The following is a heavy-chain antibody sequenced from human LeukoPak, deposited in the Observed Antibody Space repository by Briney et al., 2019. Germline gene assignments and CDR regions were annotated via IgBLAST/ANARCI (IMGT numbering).Heavy chain of an antibody. CDR3: AKDDAWLRFGE. CDR2: ISPSGDIR. D-gene: IGHD3-10*01. CDR1: GVTFSSNA. J-gene: IGHJ4*02. V-gene: IGHV3-23*01. Sequence: HRGGSLRLSCAASGVTFSSNAMSWVRQAPGKGLEWVSGISPSGDIRYYADSVKGRFTISRDNSKNTLYLEVISLTAEDTAVYYCAKDDAWLRFGEWSQGTLVTVSS.